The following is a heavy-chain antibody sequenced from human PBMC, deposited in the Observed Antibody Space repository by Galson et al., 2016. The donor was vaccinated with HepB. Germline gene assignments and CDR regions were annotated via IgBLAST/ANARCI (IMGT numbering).Heavy chain of an antibody. D-gene: IGHD2-15*01. CDR2: NNYRGSA. CDR3: ARGAGSGTSWFDP. Sequence: ETLSLTCTVSGGSVSSSSYYWGWIRQPPGKGLEWIASNNYRGSAYYNLSLRSRVTISVDTSKNQFSLKLTSVTAADTAVYYCARGAGSGTSWFDPWGQGTLVTVSS. V-gene: IGHV4-39*01. J-gene: IGHJ5*02. CDR1: GGSVSSSSYY.